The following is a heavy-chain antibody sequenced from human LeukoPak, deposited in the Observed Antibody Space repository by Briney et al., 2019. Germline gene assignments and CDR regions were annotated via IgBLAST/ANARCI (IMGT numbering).Heavy chain of an antibody. J-gene: IGHJ5*02. CDR3: VKLQYCGDRCSNWFDP. V-gene: IGHV3-30*18. CDR1: GFAFSSYG. CDR2: KLYDGIDK. D-gene: IGHD2-21*01. Sequence: GGSLRLSCAASGFAFSSYGMHRVRQSPDKGLEWVAVKLYDGIDKYYADSVKGRFTISRDNSKNTLYLQMNSLRTEDTAVYYCVKLQYCGDRCSNWFDPWGQGTLVIVSS.